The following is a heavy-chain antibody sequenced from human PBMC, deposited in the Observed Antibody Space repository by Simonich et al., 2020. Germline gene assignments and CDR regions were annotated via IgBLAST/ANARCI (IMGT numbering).Heavy chain of an antibody. CDR2: IYYSVST. Sequence: QLQLQESGPGLVKPSETLSLTCTVSGGSIGSSSYYWGWIRQPPGEGLEWIGSIYYSVSTYDNPSLKSRVPISVDTSKNQFSLKLSSVTAADTAVYYCARHAGFAFDIWGQGTMVTVSS. D-gene: IGHD6-13*01. CDR3: ARHAGFAFDI. CDR1: GGSIGSSSYY. J-gene: IGHJ3*02. V-gene: IGHV4-39*01.